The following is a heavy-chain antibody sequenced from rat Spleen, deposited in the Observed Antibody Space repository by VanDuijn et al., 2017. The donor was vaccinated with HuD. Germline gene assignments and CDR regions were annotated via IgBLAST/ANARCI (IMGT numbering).Heavy chain of an antibody. D-gene: IGHD1-2*01. J-gene: IGHJ3*01. CDR2: ISSGGST. CDR1: GLSLTRNG. CDR3: TRDGDSSWFAY. Sequence: QVQLKESGPGLVQPSQTLSLTCTVSGLSLTRNGVSWVRQPPGKGLEWIAAISSGGSTYYNSVFKSRLSISRDTSKSQVILKMNSLQTEDTAIYFCTRDGDSSWFAYWGQGTLVTVSS. V-gene: IGHV2S12*01.